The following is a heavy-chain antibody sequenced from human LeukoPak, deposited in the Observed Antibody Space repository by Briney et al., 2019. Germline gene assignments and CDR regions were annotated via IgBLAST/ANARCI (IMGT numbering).Heavy chain of an antibody. CDR3: ARHIGGSYPYFDY. Sequence: SETLSLTCTVSGGSISRSGYCWGWIRQPPGKGLEWIGSIYYSGSTYYNPSLKSRVTLSVDTSKNQFSLKLSSVTAADTAVYYCARHIGGSYPYFDYWGQGTLVTVSS. J-gene: IGHJ4*02. CDR2: IYYSGST. V-gene: IGHV4-39*01. D-gene: IGHD1-26*01. CDR1: GGSISRSGYC.